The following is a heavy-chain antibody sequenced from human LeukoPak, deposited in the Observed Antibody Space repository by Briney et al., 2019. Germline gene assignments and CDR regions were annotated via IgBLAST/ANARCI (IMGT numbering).Heavy chain of an antibody. CDR3: ARDTVPIAAAGNYYGMDV. CDR1: GGSISSGGYY. J-gene: IGHJ6*02. Sequence: SQTLSLTCTVSGGSISSGGYYWSWIRQPPGKGLEWIGYIYHSGSTYYNPSLKSRVTISVDRSKNQFSLKLSSVTAADTAVYYCARDTVPIAAAGNYYGMDVWGQGTTVTVSS. D-gene: IGHD6-13*01. V-gene: IGHV4-30-2*01. CDR2: IYHSGST.